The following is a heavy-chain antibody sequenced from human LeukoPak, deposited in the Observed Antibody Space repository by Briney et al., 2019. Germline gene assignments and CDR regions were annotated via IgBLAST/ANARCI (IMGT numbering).Heavy chain of an antibody. CDR2: IRYDGSNK. V-gene: IGHV3-30*02. D-gene: IGHD6-13*01. Sequence: PGGSLRLSCAASGFTFSSYGMYWVRQAPGKGLEWVAFIRYDGSNKYYADSVKGRFTISRDNSKNTLYLQMNSLRAEDTAVYYCARGMGAPDYWGQGTLVTVSS. CDR1: GFTFSSYG. CDR3: ARGMGAPDY. J-gene: IGHJ4*02.